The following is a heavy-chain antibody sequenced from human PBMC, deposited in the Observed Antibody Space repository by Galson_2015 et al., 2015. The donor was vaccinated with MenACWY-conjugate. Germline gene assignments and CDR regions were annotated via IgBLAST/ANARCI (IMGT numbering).Heavy chain of an antibody. Sequence: PALVKPTQTLTLTCSVSGFSLTTAGMVLSWIRQPPGKALEWLAHISSNDRKSYNTSLQSRLAISKDTSQSQVVLSMTNMDPVDTGTYYCARLTRAGDRGDWGQGTLVTVSS. CDR3: ARLTRAGDRGD. D-gene: IGHD2-21*02. CDR1: GFSLTTAGMV. V-gene: IGHV2-26*01. J-gene: IGHJ4*02. CDR2: ISSNDRK.